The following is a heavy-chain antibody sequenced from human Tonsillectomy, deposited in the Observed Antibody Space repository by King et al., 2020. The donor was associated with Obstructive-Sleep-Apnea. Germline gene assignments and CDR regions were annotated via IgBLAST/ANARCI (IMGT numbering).Heavy chain of an antibody. Sequence: VQLVESGGGVVQPGRSLRLSCAASGFTFSSYAMHWVRQAPGKGLEWVAVISYDGSNKYYADSVKGRFTISRDNSKNTLYLQMNSLRAEDTAVYYCARTYYYDSSCYSPGGYWGQGTLVTASS. D-gene: IGHD3-22*01. J-gene: IGHJ4*02. CDR2: ISYDGSNK. CDR1: GFTFSSYA. V-gene: IGHV3-30-3*01. CDR3: ARTYYYDSSCYSPGGY.